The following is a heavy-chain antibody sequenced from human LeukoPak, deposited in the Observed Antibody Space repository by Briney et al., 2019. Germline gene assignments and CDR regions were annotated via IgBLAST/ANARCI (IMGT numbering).Heavy chain of an antibody. CDR1: GFTFSSYW. J-gene: IGHJ4*02. D-gene: IGHD1-26*01. CDR2: IKQDGSEK. Sequence: GGSLRLSCAASGFTFSSYWMSWVRQAPGKGLEWVANIKQDGSEKYYVDSVKGRFTISRGNAKNSLYLQMNSLRAEDTAVYYCAQASGSYSFSFDYWGQGTLATVSS. CDR3: AQASGSYSFSFDY. V-gene: IGHV3-7*01.